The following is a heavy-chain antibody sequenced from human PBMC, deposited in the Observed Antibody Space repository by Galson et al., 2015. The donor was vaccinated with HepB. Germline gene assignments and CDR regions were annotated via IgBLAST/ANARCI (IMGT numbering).Heavy chain of an antibody. CDR1: GYTFTAYY. J-gene: IGHJ3*02. CDR2: INPNSGAT. V-gene: IGHV1-2*06. Sequence: SVKVSCKASGYTFTAYYMHWVRQAPGQGLEWMGRINPNSGATNFAQKFRGRVTMTRDTSISTAYMELSSLRSDDTAIYYCAREGGSSARNQVDIWGQGTMVTVSS. D-gene: IGHD3-16*01. CDR3: AREGGSSARNQVDI.